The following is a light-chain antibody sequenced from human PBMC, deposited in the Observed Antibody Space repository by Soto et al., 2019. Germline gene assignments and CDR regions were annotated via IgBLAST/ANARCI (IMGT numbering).Light chain of an antibody. V-gene: IGLV2-14*01. Sequence: QSALTQPASVSGSPGQSITISCTGTSSDVGSFNYVSWYQQHPGKALKLLIYDVRSRPSGVSNRFSGSKSGNTASLTISGLQAEDEADYYCSSYTSSSTWVFGGGTKLTVL. CDR2: DVR. J-gene: IGLJ3*02. CDR3: SSYTSSSTWV. CDR1: SSDVGSFNY.